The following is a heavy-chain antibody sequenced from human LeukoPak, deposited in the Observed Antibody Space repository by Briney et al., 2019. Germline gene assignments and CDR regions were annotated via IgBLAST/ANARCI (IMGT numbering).Heavy chain of an antibody. CDR3: ARAWNDGGGAFDI. CDR1: GGSISSSFYH. J-gene: IGHJ3*02. Sequence: PSQTLSLTCTVSGGSISSSFYHWRWIRQPAGKGLEWIGRIYTSGSSNYNPSLKTRVTISVDTSNNQFSLKLSSVTAADTAVYYCARAWNDGGGAFDIWGQGTMVTVSS. V-gene: IGHV4-61*02. CDR2: IYTSGSS. D-gene: IGHD1-1*01.